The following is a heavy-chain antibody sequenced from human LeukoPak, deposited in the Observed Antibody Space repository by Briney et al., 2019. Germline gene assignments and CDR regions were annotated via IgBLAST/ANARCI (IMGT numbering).Heavy chain of an antibody. J-gene: IGHJ4*02. Sequence: ASVKVSCKASGDTFSSPHIHWVRQAPGQGLEWMGLINPSGGTSHSNTIQGRVTLTRDTFTSTLYMELNSLRSEDTAVYYCAREPTAGSCYFDYWGQGTLVTVSS. CDR3: AREPTAGSCYFDY. CDR2: INPSGGT. CDR1: GDTFSSPH. V-gene: IGHV1-46*01.